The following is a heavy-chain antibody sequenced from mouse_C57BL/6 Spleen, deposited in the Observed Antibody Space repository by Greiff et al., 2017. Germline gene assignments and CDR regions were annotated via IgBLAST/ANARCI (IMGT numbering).Heavy chain of an antibody. CDR3: ARWDYGSSPYYAMDY. J-gene: IGHJ4*01. Sequence: QVQLQQPGAELVRPGTSVKLSCKASGYTFTSYWMHWVKQRPGQGLEWIGVIDPSDSYTNYNQKFKGKATLTLDTSSSAAYMQLSSLTSEDSAVYYCARWDYGSSPYYAMDYWGQGTSVTVSS. D-gene: IGHD1-1*01. CDR1: GYTFTSYW. CDR2: IDPSDSYT. V-gene: IGHV1-59*01.